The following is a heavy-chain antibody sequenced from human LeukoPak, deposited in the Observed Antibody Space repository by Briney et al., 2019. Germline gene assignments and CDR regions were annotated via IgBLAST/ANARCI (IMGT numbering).Heavy chain of an antibody. CDR1: GYTFTSYG. Sequence: GASVKVSCKASGYTFTSYGISWVRQAPGQGLEWMGWISAYNGNTNYAQKLQGRVTMTTDTSTSTAYMELRSLRSNDTAVYYCARDFDPNYDFWSGYKKNSGYWGQGTLVTVSS. J-gene: IGHJ4*02. CDR2: ISAYNGNT. D-gene: IGHD3-3*01. V-gene: IGHV1-18*01. CDR3: ARDFDPNYDFWSGYKKNSGY.